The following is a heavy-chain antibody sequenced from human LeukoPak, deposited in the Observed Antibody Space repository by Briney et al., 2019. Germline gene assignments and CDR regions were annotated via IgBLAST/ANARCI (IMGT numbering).Heavy chain of an antibody. V-gene: IGHV4-59*12. Sequence: SETLSLTCAVSGGSISTYYWSWIRQPPGKGLEWIGCIYYTGSANYNPSLKSRGNISVDTSKNQFSLKLSSVTAADTAVYYCARGSITVLPAFDIWGQGTMVTVSS. J-gene: IGHJ3*02. CDR1: GGSISTYY. CDR2: IYYTGSA. D-gene: IGHD3-3*01. CDR3: ARGSITVLPAFDI.